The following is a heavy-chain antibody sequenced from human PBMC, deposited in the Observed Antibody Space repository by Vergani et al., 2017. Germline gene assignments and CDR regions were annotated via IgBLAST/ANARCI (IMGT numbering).Heavy chain of an antibody. CDR2: ISWNSGSI. J-gene: IGHJ4*02. Sequence: EVQLVESGGGLVQPGRSLRLSCAASGFTFDDYAMHWVRQAPGKGLEWVSGISWNSGSIGYADSVKGRFTISRDNAKNSLDLQMNSLRAEDTALYYCVTMIVVVIPSWGQGTLVTVSS. D-gene: IGHD3-22*01. CDR3: VTMIVVVIPS. V-gene: IGHV3-9*01. CDR1: GFTFDDYA.